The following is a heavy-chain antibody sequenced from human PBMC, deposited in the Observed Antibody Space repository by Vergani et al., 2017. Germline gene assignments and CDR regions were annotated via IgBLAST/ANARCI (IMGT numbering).Heavy chain of an antibody. D-gene: IGHD4-17*01. CDR2: IYTSGST. CDR1: GGSISSHY. CDR3: ARRPWTVTEYWYFDL. Sequence: QVQLQESGPGLVKPSETLSLTCTVSGGSISSHYWSWIRQPPGKGLEWIGYIYTSGSTNYNPSLKSRVTISVDTSKNQFSLKLSSVTAADTAVYYCARRPWTVTEYWYFDLWGRGTLVTVSS. J-gene: IGHJ2*01. V-gene: IGHV4-4*08.